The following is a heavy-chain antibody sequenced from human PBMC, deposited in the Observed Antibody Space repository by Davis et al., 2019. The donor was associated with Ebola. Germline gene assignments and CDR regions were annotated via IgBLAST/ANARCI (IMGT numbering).Heavy chain of an antibody. CDR1: GFTVSSNY. D-gene: IGHD3-10*01. Sequence: GESLKISCAASGFTVSSNYMSWVRQAPGKGLEWVSVIYSGGSTYYADSVKGRFTISRDNSKNTLYLQMNSLRAEDTAVYYCARDTYYYGSGSYMYGMDVWGKGTTVTVSS. CDR3: ARDTYYYGSGSYMYGMDV. J-gene: IGHJ6*04. V-gene: IGHV3-53*05. CDR2: IYSGGST.